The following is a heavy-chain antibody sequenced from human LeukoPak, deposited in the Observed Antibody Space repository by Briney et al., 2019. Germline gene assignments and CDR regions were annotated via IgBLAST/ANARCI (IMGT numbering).Heavy chain of an antibody. Sequence: GASVKVSCKASGYTFTSYYMHWVRQAPGQGLEWMGIINPSGGSTSYAQKFQGRVTMTRDMSTSTVYMELSSLRSEDTAVYYCARVTLHPRYFDYWGQGTLVTVSS. CDR2: INPSGGST. CDR1: GYTFTSYY. CDR3: ARVTLHPRYFDY. D-gene: IGHD2-21*01. V-gene: IGHV1-46*01. J-gene: IGHJ4*02.